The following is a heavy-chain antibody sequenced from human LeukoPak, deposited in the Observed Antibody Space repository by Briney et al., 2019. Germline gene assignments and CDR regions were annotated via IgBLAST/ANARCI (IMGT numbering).Heavy chain of an antibody. J-gene: IGHJ6*03. Sequence: SETLSLTCTVYGGSISSYYWSWIRQPQGNGLEWNGYIYTSGSTTFHPSLKSRVTISVDTSKNQFSLKLSSVTAADTAVYYCARTLGYYDSSGSRYYYYYMDVWGKGTTVTVSS. CDR2: IYTSGST. CDR1: GGSISSYY. D-gene: IGHD3-22*01. V-gene: IGHV4-4*09. CDR3: ARTLGYYDSSGSRYYYYYMDV.